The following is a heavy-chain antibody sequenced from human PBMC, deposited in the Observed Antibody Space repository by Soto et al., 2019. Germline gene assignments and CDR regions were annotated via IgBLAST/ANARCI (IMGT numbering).Heavy chain of an antibody. Sequence: PGGSLRLSCAASGFSVSGNYMTWVRQAPGKGLEWVSNIYIDGSINYADSVKGRFTISRDISKNTLYLQMNSLTAEDTAVYYCARDRGGYNYHYYSGMDVWGQGTTVTVSS. V-gene: IGHV3-53*01. CDR2: IYIDGSI. D-gene: IGHD5-12*01. CDR1: GFSVSGNY. CDR3: ARDRGGYNYHYYSGMDV. J-gene: IGHJ6*02.